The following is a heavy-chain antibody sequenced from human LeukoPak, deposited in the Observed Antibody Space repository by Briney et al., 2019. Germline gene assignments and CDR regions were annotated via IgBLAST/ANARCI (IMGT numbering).Heavy chain of an antibody. D-gene: IGHD3-22*01. Sequence: RHGESLKISCKGSGYSFPAYWIGWVRQMPGKGLEWMGIIFPGDSDTRYSPSFQGQVTISADKSISTAYLQWSSLKASDTAMYYCARLKGYYDSSGSPFDYWGQGTLVTVSS. CDR2: IFPGDSDT. CDR3: ARLKGYYDSSGSPFDY. CDR1: GYSFPAYW. V-gene: IGHV5-51*01. J-gene: IGHJ4*02.